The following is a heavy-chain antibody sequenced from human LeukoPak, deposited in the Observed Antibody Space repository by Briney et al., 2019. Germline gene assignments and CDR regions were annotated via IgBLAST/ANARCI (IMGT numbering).Heavy chain of an antibody. CDR1: GFSLSTSGVG. D-gene: IGHD3-3*01. Sequence: ESGPTLVNPTQTLTLTCTFSGFSLSTSGVGVGWIRQPPGKALEWLALIYWNDNKHYSPSLKSRLTITKDTSKNQVVLTMTNMDPVDTATYYCAHSPMYNDYWSGYPSLHYWGQGTLVTVSS. V-gene: IGHV2-5*01. J-gene: IGHJ4*02. CDR3: AHSPMYNDYWSGYPSLHY. CDR2: IYWNDNK.